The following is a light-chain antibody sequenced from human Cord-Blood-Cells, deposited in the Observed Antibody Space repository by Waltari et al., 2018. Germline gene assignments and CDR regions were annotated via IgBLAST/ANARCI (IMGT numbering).Light chain of an antibody. Sequence: EIVLTQSPRTLSLSPGERATLSCRASQSVSSSYLAWYQKRPGQAPRLLIYGASSRATGIPDRFSGSGSGTDFTHTISRLEPEDFAVYYCQQYGSSPRFTFGPGTKVDIK. V-gene: IGKV3-20*01. CDR3: QQYGSSPRFT. CDR2: GAS. J-gene: IGKJ3*01. CDR1: QSVSSSY.